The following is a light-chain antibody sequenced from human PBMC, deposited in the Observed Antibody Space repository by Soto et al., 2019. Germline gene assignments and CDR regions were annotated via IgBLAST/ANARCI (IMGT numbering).Light chain of an antibody. J-gene: IGKJ1*01. V-gene: IGKV3-15*01. Sequence: EIVMTQSPATLSVSPGERATLSCRASENVTSNRLAWYQQKPGQAPRLLIYGASTRATDVPPRFSGSGSGTDFTLTISGLQSEDFAVYYCQQYNYWPPWTFGQGTKVEIK. CDR3: QQYNYWPPWT. CDR2: GAS. CDR1: ENVTSN.